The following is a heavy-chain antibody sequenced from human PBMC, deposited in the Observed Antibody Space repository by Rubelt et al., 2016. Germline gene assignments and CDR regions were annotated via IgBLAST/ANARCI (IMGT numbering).Heavy chain of an antibody. D-gene: IGHD6-13*01. V-gene: IGHV3-7*01. Sequence: SCAGSGFTFSNYWMSWVRQAPGKGLEWVAYIKYDGSEKDYVDSVKGRFTISRDNSESTLYLQMDSLRAEDTAVYYCAKDRNFGPAAGYFDSWGQGTLVTVSS. J-gene: IGHJ4*02. CDR2: IKYDGSEK. CDR3: AKDRNFGPAAGYFDS. CDR1: GFTFSNYW.